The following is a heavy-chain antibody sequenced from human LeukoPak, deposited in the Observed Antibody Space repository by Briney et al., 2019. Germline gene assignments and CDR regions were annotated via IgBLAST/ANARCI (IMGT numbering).Heavy chain of an antibody. V-gene: IGHV4-38-2*01. CDR2: IYHSGST. CDR1: GYSISSGYN. CDR3: ARHNAALLY. D-gene: IGHD1-14*01. Sequence: PSETLSLTCAVSGYSISSGYNRGWIRQPPGKGLGWIGSIYHSGSTYYNPSLKSRVTISVDTSKNQFSLKLSSVTAADTAVYYCARHNAALLYWGEGTLVTVSS. J-gene: IGHJ4*02.